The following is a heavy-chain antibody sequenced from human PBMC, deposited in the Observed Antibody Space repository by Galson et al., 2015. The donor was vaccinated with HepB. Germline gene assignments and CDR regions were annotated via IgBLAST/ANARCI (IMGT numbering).Heavy chain of an antibody. V-gene: IGHV5-10-1*01. CDR3: ARLDTAMVTGGLDY. CDR2: IDPSDSYI. CDR1: GYRFLSYW. D-gene: IGHD5-18*01. Sequence: AEVKKPGESLTISCKGSGYRFLSYWISWVRQMPGKGLEWMGRIDPSDSYINYSPSFQGHVTISADKSISTAYLQWSSLEASDTAIYYCARLDTAMVTGGLDYWGQGTLVTVSS. J-gene: IGHJ4*02.